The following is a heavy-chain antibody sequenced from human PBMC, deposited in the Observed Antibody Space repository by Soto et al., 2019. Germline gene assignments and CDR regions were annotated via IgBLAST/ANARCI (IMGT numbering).Heavy chain of an antibody. V-gene: IGHV1-69*13. J-gene: IGHJ4*01. CDR1: GGTFSIYS. CDR3: ARRARYSYGYLGYYFDY. Sequence: SVKFSCNASGGTFSIYSISWVRKAPGQGLEWMGGIIPIFGTANYAQKFQGRVTITADESTSTAYMELSSLRSEDTAVYYCARRARYSYGYLGYYFDYWG. CDR2: IIPIFGTA. D-gene: IGHD5-18*01.